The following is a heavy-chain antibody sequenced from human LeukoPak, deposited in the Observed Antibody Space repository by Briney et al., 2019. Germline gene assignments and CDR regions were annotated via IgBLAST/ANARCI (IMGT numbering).Heavy chain of an antibody. Sequence: SETLSLTCTVSGGSISSYYWSWIRQPPGKGLEWIGYIYYSGSTNYNPSLKSRVTISVDTSKNQFSLKLSPVTAADTAVYYCARDKRTQDAFDIWGQGTMVTVSS. CDR1: GGSISSYY. CDR3: ARDKRTQDAFDI. CDR2: IYYSGST. J-gene: IGHJ3*02. V-gene: IGHV4-59*01.